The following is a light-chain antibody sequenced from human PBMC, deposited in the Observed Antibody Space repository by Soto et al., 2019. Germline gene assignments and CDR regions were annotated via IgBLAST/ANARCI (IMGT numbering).Light chain of an antibody. CDR2: AAS. CDR3: QQYNNWPPIT. V-gene: IGKV3-20*01. J-gene: IGKJ5*01. Sequence: EIVLTQSPGTLSLSPGERSTLAFMSIQSISSRHLAWYQQKPGQAPRLLIYAASTRATDIPDKFSGSGSGADFTLSISRLEPEDFAVYYCQQYNNWPPITFGQGTRLEIK. CDR1: QSISSRH.